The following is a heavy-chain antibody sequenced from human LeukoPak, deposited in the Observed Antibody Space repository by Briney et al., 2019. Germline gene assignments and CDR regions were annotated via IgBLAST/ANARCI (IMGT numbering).Heavy chain of an antibody. V-gene: IGHV5-51*01. J-gene: IGHJ6*03. CDR3: ARQIPVRAARPMGYYYYYMDV. CDR2: IYPGDSDT. CDR1: GYSFTNYW. Sequence: GESLKIYCKGSGYSFTNYWIGWVRQMPGKGLEWMGIIYPGDSDTRYSPSFQGQVTISADKSISTAYLQWSSLKASDTAMYYCARQIPVRAARPMGYYYYYMDVWGKGTTVTVSS. D-gene: IGHD6-6*01.